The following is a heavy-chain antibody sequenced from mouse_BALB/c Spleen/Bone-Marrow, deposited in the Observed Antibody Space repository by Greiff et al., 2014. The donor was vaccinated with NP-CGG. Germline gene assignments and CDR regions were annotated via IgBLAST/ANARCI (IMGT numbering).Heavy chain of an antibody. CDR3: ATYYYGSSWGFAY. V-gene: IGHV14-3*02. Sequence: EVQLQQSGAELVKPGASVKLSCTASSFNIKDTYMHWVKQRPEQGLEWIGRIDPANGNTKYDPKFQGKATITADTSSNTAYLQLSSLTSEDTAVYYCATYYYGSSWGFAYWGQGTLVTVSA. J-gene: IGHJ3*01. CDR1: SFNIKDTY. CDR2: IDPANGNT. D-gene: IGHD1-1*01.